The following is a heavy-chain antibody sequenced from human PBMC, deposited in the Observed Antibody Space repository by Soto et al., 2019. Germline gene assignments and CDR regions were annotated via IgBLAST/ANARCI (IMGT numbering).Heavy chain of an antibody. V-gene: IGHV5-10-1*01. CDR1: GYSFTSYW. CDR2: IDPSDSYT. CDR3: ASTSHGLRFLEWLSDNYYYYGMDV. J-gene: IGHJ6*02. D-gene: IGHD3-3*01. Sequence: GESLKISCKGSGYSFTSYWISGVRQMPGKGLEWMGRIDPSDSYTNYSPSFQGHVTISADKSISTAYLQWSSLKASDTAMYYCASTSHGLRFLEWLSDNYYYYGMDVWGQGTTVTVSS.